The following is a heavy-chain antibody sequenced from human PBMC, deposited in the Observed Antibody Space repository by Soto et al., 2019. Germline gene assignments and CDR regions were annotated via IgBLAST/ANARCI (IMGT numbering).Heavy chain of an antibody. CDR1: GDSIIPYY. V-gene: IGHV4-59*08. J-gene: IGHJ4*02. CDR2: IYFNGST. CDR3: ARGRVGELFQPYYFDD. D-gene: IGHD3-10*01. Sequence: QVQLQESGPGLVKPSETLSLTCTVSGDSIIPYYWRWIRQPPGKGLEWIGYIYFNGSTNYNPSLKSRVTISVDTSKNQFSLKLSSVTATDTAVYYCARGRVGELFQPYYFDDWGQGTLVPVSS.